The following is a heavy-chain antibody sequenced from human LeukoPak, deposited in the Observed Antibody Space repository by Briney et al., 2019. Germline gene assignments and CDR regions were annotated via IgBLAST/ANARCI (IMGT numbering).Heavy chain of an antibody. V-gene: IGHV1-46*01. CDR2: INPSGGST. D-gene: IGHD6-13*01. CDR1: GYTFTSYY. J-gene: IGHJ4*02. CDR3: AREGAAAGIFDY. Sequence: ASVKVSCKASGYTFTSYYMHWVRQAPGQGLEWMGIINPSGGSTSYAQKLQGRVTMTTDTSTSTAYMELRSLRSDDTAVYYCAREGAAAGIFDYWGQGTLVTVSS.